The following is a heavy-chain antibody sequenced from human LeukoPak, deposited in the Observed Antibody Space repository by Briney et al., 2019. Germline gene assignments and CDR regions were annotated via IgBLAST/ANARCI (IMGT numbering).Heavy chain of an antibody. D-gene: IGHD3-3*01. CDR3: AKDLGNYYDFWSGYLNTDAFDI. CDR1: GFTFSSYA. CDR2: ISGSGGST. J-gene: IGHJ3*02. Sequence: GGSLRLSCAASGFTFSSYAMSWVRQAPGKGLEWVSAISGSGGSTYYADSVKGRFTISRDNSKNTLYLQMNSLRAEDTAVYYCAKDLGNYYDFWSGYLNTDAFDIWGQGTMVTVSS. V-gene: IGHV3-23*01.